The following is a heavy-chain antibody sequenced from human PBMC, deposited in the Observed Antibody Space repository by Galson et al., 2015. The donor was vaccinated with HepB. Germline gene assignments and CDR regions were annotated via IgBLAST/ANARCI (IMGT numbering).Heavy chain of an antibody. D-gene: IGHD4-17*01. CDR3: ARDDYGDYRGSDY. Sequence: SVKVSCKASGYSFTSYDIHWVRQVTGQGLEWMGWISVYNGNTDYAQKFQDRVTMTADRSTSTAYMDLRSLRSGDTAVYYCARDDYGDYRGSDYWGQGTLVTVSS. J-gene: IGHJ4*02. CDR1: GYSFTSYD. CDR2: ISVYNGNT. V-gene: IGHV1-18*01.